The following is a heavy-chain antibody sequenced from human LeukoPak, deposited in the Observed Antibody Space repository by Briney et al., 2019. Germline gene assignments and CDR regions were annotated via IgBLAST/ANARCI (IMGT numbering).Heavy chain of an antibody. CDR3: TREIGYSSSWPYYSYYYMDV. V-gene: IGHV3-49*04. CDR1: GFTFGDYA. D-gene: IGHD6-13*01. Sequence: PGGSLRLSCIASGFTFGDYAMSWVRQAPGKGLEWVGFIRNKAYGGTTEYAASVKGRFTISRDDSKNIAFLQMNSLKTEDTAMYYCTREIGYSSSWPYYSYYYMDVWGKGTTVTVSS. J-gene: IGHJ6*03. CDR2: IRNKAYGGTT.